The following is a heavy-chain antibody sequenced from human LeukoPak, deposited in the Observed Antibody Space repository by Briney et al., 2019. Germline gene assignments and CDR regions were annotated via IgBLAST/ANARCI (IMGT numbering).Heavy chain of an antibody. CDR3: ARSSTSGAFDI. Sequence: ASVKVSCKASGYTFTSYGISWVRQAPGQGLEWMGWINPNSGGTNYAQKFQGRVTMTRDTSISTAYMELSRLRSDDTAVYYCARSSTSGAFDIWGQGTMVTVSS. D-gene: IGHD3-10*01. CDR1: GYTFTSYG. J-gene: IGHJ3*02. V-gene: IGHV1-2*02. CDR2: INPNSGGT.